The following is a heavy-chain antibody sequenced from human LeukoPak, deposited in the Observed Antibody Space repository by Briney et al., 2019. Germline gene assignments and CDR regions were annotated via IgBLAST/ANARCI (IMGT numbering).Heavy chain of an antibody. Sequence: PSETLSLTCTVSGGSISSGDYYWSWIRQPPGKGLEWIGYIYYSGSTYYNPSLKSRVTISADTSKNQFSLKLSSVTAADTAVYYCARYMVRGVPRTWLFDPWGQGPLVTVSS. CDR2: IYYSGST. CDR3: ARYMVRGVPRTWLFDP. V-gene: IGHV4-30-4*08. J-gene: IGHJ5*02. CDR1: GGSISSGDYY. D-gene: IGHD3-10*01.